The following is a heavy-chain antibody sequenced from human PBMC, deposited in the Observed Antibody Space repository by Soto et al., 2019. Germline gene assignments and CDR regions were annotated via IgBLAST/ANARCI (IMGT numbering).Heavy chain of an antibody. CDR3: ATDSRDDYGFDY. Sequence: ASVKVSCKASGYTFTSYAMHWVRQAPGQRLEWMGWINAGNGNTKYSQKFQGRVTITRDTSASTAYMELSSLRSEDTAVYYCATDSRDDYGFDYWGQGTLVTVSS. J-gene: IGHJ4*02. CDR1: GYTFTSYA. D-gene: IGHD4-17*01. V-gene: IGHV1-3*01. CDR2: INAGNGNT.